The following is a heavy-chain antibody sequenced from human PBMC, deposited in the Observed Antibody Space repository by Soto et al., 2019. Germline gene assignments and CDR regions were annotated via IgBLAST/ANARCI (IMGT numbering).Heavy chain of an antibody. CDR3: ARNGQEIAADAPQFDY. CDR1: GGTFSSYA. Sequence: ASVKVSCKASGGTFSSYAISWVRQAPGQGLEWMGGIIPIFGTANYAQKFQGRVTITADESTSTAYMELSSLRSEDTAVYYCARNGQEIAADAPQFDYWGQGTLVTVSS. V-gene: IGHV1-69*13. J-gene: IGHJ4*02. CDR2: IIPIFGTA. D-gene: IGHD2-15*01.